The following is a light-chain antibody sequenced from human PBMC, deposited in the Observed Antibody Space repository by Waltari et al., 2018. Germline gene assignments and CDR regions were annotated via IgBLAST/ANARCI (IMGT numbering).Light chain of an antibody. CDR3: QQYDTSPGT. CDR2: GAS. Sequence: EIVLTQSPGTLSLSPGDTATLSCRASQSLSVAYLAWYQHKSGQAPRLLIYGASYRATGIPDRFSGSGSGTDFTLPITRLEPDDFAVYYCQQYDTSPGTFGQGTKLEI. CDR1: QSLSVAY. V-gene: IGKV3-20*01. J-gene: IGKJ2*01.